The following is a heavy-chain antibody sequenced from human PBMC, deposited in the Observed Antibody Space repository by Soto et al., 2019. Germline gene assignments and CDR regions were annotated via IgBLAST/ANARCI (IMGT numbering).Heavy chain of an antibody. Sequence: ETLSLTCTVSGDTITSFSWNWIRQSAGKGLEWIGRISTTGNTHYNPSLESRVTMSLDTSKNQFSLKLTSVTAADTAVYYCEGESGENWSYEAYWGQGTLVTVS. J-gene: IGHJ4*02. CDR1: GDTITSFS. CDR2: ISTTGNT. D-gene: IGHD1-7*01. V-gene: IGHV4-4*07. CDR3: EGESGENWSYEAY.